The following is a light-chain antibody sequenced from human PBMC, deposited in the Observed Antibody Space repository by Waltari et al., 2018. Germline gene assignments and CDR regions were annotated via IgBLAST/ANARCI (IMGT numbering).Light chain of an antibody. J-gene: IGKJ1*01. CDR3: MQNIQLPT. Sequence: EIVMTQAPLSLSVTTGQPASTSSKSRQSLLHSDGRARLPWYLHEPGQSPQLLISEVSDRFAGVTERFSGSGSGTDFTLKISRVEAEDVEVYFCMQNIQLPTFGQGTKVE. V-gene: IGKV2D-29*02. CDR2: EVS. CDR1: QSLLHSDGRAR.